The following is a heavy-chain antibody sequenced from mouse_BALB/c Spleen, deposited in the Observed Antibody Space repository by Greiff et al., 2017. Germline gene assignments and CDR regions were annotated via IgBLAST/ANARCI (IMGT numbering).Heavy chain of an antibody. CDR1: GFTFSSYA. CDR3: VRSYSNYAMGY. J-gene: IGHJ4*01. D-gene: IGHD2-10*01. Sequence: EVMLVESGGGLVKPGGSLKLSCAASGFTFSSYAMSWVRQTPEKRLEWVASISSGGSTYYPDSVKGRFTISRDNARNILYLQMSSLRSEDTAMYYCVRSYSNYAMGYWGQGTSVTVSS. V-gene: IGHV5-6-5*01. CDR2: ISSGGST.